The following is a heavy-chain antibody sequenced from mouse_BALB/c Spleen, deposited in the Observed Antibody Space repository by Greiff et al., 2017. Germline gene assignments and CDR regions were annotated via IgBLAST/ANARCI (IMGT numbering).Heavy chain of an antibody. D-gene: IGHD1-2*01. J-gene: IGHJ3*01. V-gene: IGHV1S137*01. CDR3: ASSYYGYSWFAY. CDR2: ISTYYGDA. CDR1: GYTFTDYA. Sequence: QVQLKQSGAELVRPGVSVKISCKGSGYTFTDYAMHWVKQSHAKSLEWIGVISTYYGDASYNQKFKGKATMTVDKSSSTAYMELARLTSEDSAIYYCASSYYGYSWFAYWGQGTLVTVSA.